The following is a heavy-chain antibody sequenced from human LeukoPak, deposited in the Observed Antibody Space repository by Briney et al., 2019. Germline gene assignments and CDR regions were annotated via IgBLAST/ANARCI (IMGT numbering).Heavy chain of an antibody. D-gene: IGHD3-3*01. CDR3: ARDYGNYDFWSDRDYRTFDY. Sequence: GGSLRLSCTASGFTFSTYAMHWVRQAPGKGLEWVSSISSSSYIYYADSVKGRFTISRDNAKNSLYLQMNSLRAEDTAVYYCARDYGNYDFWSDRDYRTFDYWGQGTLVTVSS. CDR1: GFTFSTYA. CDR2: ISSSSYI. J-gene: IGHJ4*02. V-gene: IGHV3-21*01.